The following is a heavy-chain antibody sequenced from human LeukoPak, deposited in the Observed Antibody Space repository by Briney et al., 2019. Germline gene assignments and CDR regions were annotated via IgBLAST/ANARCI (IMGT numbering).Heavy chain of an antibody. V-gene: IGHV3-53*01. J-gene: IGHJ4*02. CDR1: GFTVSNNY. CDR3: ARQRATAPLEY. D-gene: IGHD5-24*01. CDR2: IYSGGST. Sequence: TGGSLRLSCAASGFTVSNNYMSWVRQAPGKGLECVSVIYSGGSTYYADSVKGRFTISRDNSKNTLYLQMNSLRAEDTAVYYCARQRATAPLEYWGQGTLVTVSS.